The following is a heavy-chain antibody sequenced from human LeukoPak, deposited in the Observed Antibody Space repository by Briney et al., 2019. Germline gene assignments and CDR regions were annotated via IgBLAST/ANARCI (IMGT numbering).Heavy chain of an antibody. Sequence: ASVKVSCTASVYTFTSYGISWVRQAPGQGLEWMGWISAYNGNTNYAQKLQGRVTMTTDTSTSTAYMELRSLRSDDTAVYYCARDHHRDHSSGYYLYYYYYGMDVWGQGTTVTVS. D-gene: IGHD3-22*01. CDR1: VYTFTSYG. J-gene: IGHJ6*02. CDR2: ISAYNGNT. CDR3: ARDHHRDHSSGYYLYYYYYGMDV. V-gene: IGHV1-18*01.